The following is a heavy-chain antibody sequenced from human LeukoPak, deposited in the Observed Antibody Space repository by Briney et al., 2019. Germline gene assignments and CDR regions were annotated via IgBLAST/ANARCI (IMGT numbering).Heavy chain of an antibody. CDR1: GGTFSSYA. V-gene: IGHV1-18*01. CDR2: ISPYNGNT. Sequence: ASVTVSCKASGGTFSSYAISWVRQAPGQGLEWMGWISPYNGNTNYAQKLQGRVTMTTDTSTSTAYMELRSLRSDDTAVYYCARASYCSGGSCYCDYWGQGTLVTVSS. D-gene: IGHD2-15*01. CDR3: ARASYCSGGSCYCDY. J-gene: IGHJ4*02.